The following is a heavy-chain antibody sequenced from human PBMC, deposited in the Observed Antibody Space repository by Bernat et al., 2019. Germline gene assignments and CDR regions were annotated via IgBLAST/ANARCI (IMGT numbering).Heavy chain of an antibody. J-gene: IGHJ4*02. CDR2: INPNSGGT. D-gene: IGHD3-22*01. CDR1: GYTFTGYY. CDR3: ARGARNSYDSSGYYYIDY. Sequence: VQLVQSGAEVKKPGASVKVSCKASGYTFTGYYLHWVRQAPGQGLEWMGWINPNSGGTDYAQKFQGRVTMTRDTSISTAYMELSRLRSDDTAVYYCARGARNSYDSSGYYYIDYWGQGTLVTVSS. V-gene: IGHV1-2*02.